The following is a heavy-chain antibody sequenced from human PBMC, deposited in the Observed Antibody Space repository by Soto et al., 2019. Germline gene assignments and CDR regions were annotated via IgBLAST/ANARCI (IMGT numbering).Heavy chain of an antibody. CDR1: GGTFSSYA. V-gene: IGHV1-69*12. CDR2: IIPIFGTA. Sequence: QVQLVQSGAEVKKPGSSVKVSCKASGGTFSSYAISWVRQAPGQGLEWMGGIIPIFGTANYAQKFQGRVTITAAESTRSASMERSRLRSEDTAVYYCAREAIRGYSPFDYWGQGTLVTVSS. J-gene: IGHJ4*02. CDR3: AREAIRGYSPFDY. D-gene: IGHD5-18*01.